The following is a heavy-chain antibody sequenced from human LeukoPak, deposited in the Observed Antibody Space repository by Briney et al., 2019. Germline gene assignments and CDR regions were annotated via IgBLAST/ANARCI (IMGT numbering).Heavy chain of an antibody. CDR1: GYTFTSYG. CDR2: ISAYNGNT. V-gene: IGHV1-18*01. Sequence: ASVKVSCKASGYTFTSYGISWVRQAPGQGLEWMGWISAYNGNTNYAQKLQGRVTMTTDTSTSTAYMELSSLRSEDTAVYYCAKMYYGSGSYDYFDYWGQGTLVTVS. D-gene: IGHD3-10*01. J-gene: IGHJ4*02. CDR3: AKMYYGSGSYDYFDY.